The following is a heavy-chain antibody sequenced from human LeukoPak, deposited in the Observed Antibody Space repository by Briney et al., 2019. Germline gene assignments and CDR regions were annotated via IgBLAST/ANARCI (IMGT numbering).Heavy chain of an antibody. D-gene: IGHD3-10*01. Sequence: ASVKVSCKASGYTFTGCYVHWVRQAPGQGLEWMGWINPNSGGTNYAQRFQGRVTMTRDTSISTAYMELSGLRSDDTAMYYCARGPRITMVRGARGYWFDPWGQGTLVTVSS. CDR1: GYTFTGCY. CDR2: INPNSGGT. CDR3: ARGPRITMVRGARGYWFDP. V-gene: IGHV1-2*02. J-gene: IGHJ5*02.